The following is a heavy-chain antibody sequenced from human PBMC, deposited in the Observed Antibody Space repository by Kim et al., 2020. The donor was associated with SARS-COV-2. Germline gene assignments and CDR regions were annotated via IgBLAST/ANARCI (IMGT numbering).Heavy chain of an antibody. J-gene: IGHJ4*02. V-gene: IGHV3-74*01. CDR3: ARVPTDGYTYGTVDC. D-gene: IGHD5-18*01. CDR2: INSDGSST. Sequence: GGSLRLSCAASGFTFINYWMHWVRQAPGKGLVWVSRINSDGSSTTYADFVKGRFTISRDNAKNTLYLQMNSLRAEDTAVYYCARVPTDGYTYGTVDCWGQGTLVTVSS. CDR1: GFTFINYW.